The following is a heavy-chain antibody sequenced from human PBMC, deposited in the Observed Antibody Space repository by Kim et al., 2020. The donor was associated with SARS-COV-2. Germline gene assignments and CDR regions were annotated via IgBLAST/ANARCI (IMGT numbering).Heavy chain of an antibody. V-gene: IGHV3-30*18. CDR1: GFTFSSYG. Sequence: GGSLRLSCAASGFTFSSYGMHWVRQAPGKGLEWVAVISYDGSNKYYADSVKGRFTISRDNSKNTLYLQMNSLRAEDTAVYYCAKDQSSSWYEYYYGMDVWGQGTTVTVSS. CDR3: AKDQSSSWYEYYYGMDV. J-gene: IGHJ6*01. D-gene: IGHD6-13*01. CDR2: ISYDGSNK.